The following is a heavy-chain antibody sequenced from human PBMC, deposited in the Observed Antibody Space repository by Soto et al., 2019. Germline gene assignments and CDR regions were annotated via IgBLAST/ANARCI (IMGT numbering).Heavy chain of an antibody. V-gene: IGHV4-34*01. CDR3: ARRVSWYYYDSSGYYAHFDY. J-gene: IGHJ4*02. CDR2: INHSGST. CDR1: GVSFSGYY. Sequence: SETLSLTCAVYGVSFSGYYWSWIHQPPGKGLEWIGEINHSGSTNYNPSLKSRVTISVDTSKNQFSLKLSSVTAADTAVYYCARRVSWYYYDSSGYYAHFDYWGQGTLVTVSS. D-gene: IGHD3-22*01.